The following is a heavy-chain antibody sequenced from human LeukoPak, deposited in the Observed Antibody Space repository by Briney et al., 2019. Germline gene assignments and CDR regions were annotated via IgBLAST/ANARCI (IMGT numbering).Heavy chain of an antibody. CDR2: INSDGSST. CDR1: GFTFSSYW. V-gene: IGHV3-74*01. Sequence: GGSLRLSCAASGFTFSSYWMHWVRQAPGKGLVWVSRINSDGSSTSYADSVKGRFTISRDNAKNTLYLQMSSLRAEDTAVYYCARGSGWFYFDYWGQGTLVTVSS. J-gene: IGHJ4*02. D-gene: IGHD6-19*01. CDR3: ARGSGWFYFDY.